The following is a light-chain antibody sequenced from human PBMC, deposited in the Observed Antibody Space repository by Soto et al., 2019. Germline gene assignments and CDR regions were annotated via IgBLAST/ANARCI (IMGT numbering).Light chain of an antibody. V-gene: IGLV1-40*01. J-gene: IGLJ1*01. Sequence: QAVVTQPPSVSGAPGQRVTISCTGSSSNIGAGYDVHWYQQLPGTAPKLLIYGNSKRPSGVPDRFSGSKSGTSASLAITGLQAEDEADYYCQSYDSSLSEVFGTGTKLTVL. CDR3: QSYDSSLSEV. CDR2: GNS. CDR1: SSNIGAGYD.